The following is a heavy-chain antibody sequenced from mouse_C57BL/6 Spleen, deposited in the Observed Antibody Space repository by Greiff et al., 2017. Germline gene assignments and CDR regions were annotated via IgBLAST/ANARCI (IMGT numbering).Heavy chain of an antibody. V-gene: IGHV1-55*01. CDR2: IYPGSGST. D-gene: IGHD2-5*01. Sequence: QVQLQQPGAELVKPGASVKMSCKASGYTFTSYWITWVKQRPGQGLEWIGDIYPGSGSTNYNEKFKSKATLTVDTSSSTAYMQLSSLTSEDSAVYYCAIYYSNYAYAIDYWGQGTSVTVSS. J-gene: IGHJ4*01. CDR1: GYTFTSYW. CDR3: AIYYSNYAYAIDY.